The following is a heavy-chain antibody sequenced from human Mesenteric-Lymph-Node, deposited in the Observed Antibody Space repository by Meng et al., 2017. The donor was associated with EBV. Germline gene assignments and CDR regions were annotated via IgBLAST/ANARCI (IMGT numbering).Heavy chain of an antibody. J-gene: IGHJ4*02. D-gene: IGHD2-21*01. CDR1: GGSFSGYY. Sequence: QVQLQQCGAGLLKPSEPLSLTCDVYGGSFSGYYWSWIRQPPGKGLEWIGEINHSGSTNYNPSLTSRVTISVDTSKNHFSLKLTSVTAADTAVYYCARAFCGGDCSHFDYWGQGTLVTVSS. CDR3: ARAFCGGDCSHFDY. CDR2: INHSGST. V-gene: IGHV4-34*02.